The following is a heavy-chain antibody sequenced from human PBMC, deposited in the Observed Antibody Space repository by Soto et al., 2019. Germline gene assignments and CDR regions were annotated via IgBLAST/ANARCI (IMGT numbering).Heavy chain of an antibody. D-gene: IGHD3-22*01. J-gene: IGHJ4*02. CDR3: ARETSITMIVVVITKYDYFDY. CDR1: GFNFSSYA. V-gene: IGHV3-30-3*01. Sequence: QVQLVESGGGVVQPGRSLRLSCAASGFNFSSYAMHWVRQAPGKGLERVAVISYDGSNKYYAESGKGRFTIARDNCKNTLYLQMNGLRAEDTAVYYCARETSITMIVVVITKYDYFDYWGQGTLVTVFS. CDR2: ISYDGSNK.